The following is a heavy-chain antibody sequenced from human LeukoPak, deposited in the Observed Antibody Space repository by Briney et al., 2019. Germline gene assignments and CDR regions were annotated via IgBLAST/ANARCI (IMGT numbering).Heavy chain of an antibody. Sequence: ASVKLSCKASGYPRGTYAITWVRQAPGQGLEWMGWISTSNGHADYAHKFPDRVTMTTDSSTNTAYMELQSLRSDDTAVYYCAGPGNFYYDSWGRGTLVTVSS. CDR3: AGPGNFYYDS. J-gene: IGHJ4*02. D-gene: IGHD1-1*01. V-gene: IGHV1-18*01. CDR2: ISTSNGHA. CDR1: GYPRGTYA.